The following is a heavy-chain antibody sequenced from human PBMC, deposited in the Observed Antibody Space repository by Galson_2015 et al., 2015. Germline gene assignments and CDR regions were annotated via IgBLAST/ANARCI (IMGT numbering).Heavy chain of an antibody. D-gene: IGHD3-22*01. J-gene: IGHJ4*02. CDR3: AREKYYYDASGGFDY. CDR1: GGSISSYH. CDR2: IYHSGST. V-gene: IGHV4-59*01. Sequence: ETLSLTCTVTGGSISSYHWSWIRQPPGKGLEWIGYIYHSGSTNYNPSLKSRVTISVDTSKNHFSLNLSSVTAADTAVYYCAREKYYYDASGGFDYWGQGTLVTVSS.